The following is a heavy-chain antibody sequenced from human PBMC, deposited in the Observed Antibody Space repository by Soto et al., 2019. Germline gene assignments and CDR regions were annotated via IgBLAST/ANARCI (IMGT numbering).Heavy chain of an antibody. CDR2: IYYSGST. Sequence: SETLSLTCTVSGGSISSGGYYWSWIRQHPGKGLEWIGYIYYSGSTYYNPSLKSRVTISVDTSKNQFSLKLSSVTAADTAVYYCARDDPIAAAGTGWYFDLWGRGTLVTVS. D-gene: IGHD6-13*01. J-gene: IGHJ2*01. CDR3: ARDDPIAAAGTGWYFDL. V-gene: IGHV4-31*03. CDR1: GGSISSGGYY.